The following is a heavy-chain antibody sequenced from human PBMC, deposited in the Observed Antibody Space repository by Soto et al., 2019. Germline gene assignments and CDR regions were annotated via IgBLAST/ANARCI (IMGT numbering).Heavy chain of an antibody. Sequence: GASVKVSCKASGYTFTSYYLHWVRQAPGQGLEWMGIINPSGGSTSYAQNFQDRVSMTRDTSTGTVYMELRSLRFEDTAVYYCARRSGWSNWFDPWGQGTLVTVS. CDR1: GYTFTSYY. CDR2: INPSGGST. J-gene: IGHJ5*02. D-gene: IGHD6-19*01. V-gene: IGHV1-46*01. CDR3: ARRSGWSNWFDP.